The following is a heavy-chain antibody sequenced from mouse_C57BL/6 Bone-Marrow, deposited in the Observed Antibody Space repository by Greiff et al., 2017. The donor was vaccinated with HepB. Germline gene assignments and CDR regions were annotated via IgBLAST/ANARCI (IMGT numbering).Heavy chain of an antibody. D-gene: IGHD2-5*01. CDR2: ISSGGSYT. J-gene: IGHJ2*01. CDR3: ASLYYSNYLYY. Sequence: DVMLVESGGDLVKPGGSLKLSCAASGFTFSSYGMSWVRQTPDKRLEWVATISSGGSYTYYPDSVKGRFTISRDNAKNTLYLQMSSLKSEGTAMYYCASLYYSNYLYYWGQGTTLTVSS. V-gene: IGHV5-6*02. CDR1: GFTFSSYG.